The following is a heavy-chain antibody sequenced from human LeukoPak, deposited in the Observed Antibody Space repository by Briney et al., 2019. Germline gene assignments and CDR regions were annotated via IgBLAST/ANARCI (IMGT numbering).Heavy chain of an antibody. CDR3: ARTLYDFWSGPAYYYMDV. CDR2: IYTSGST. V-gene: IGHV4-4*09. J-gene: IGHJ6*03. Sequence: SETLSLTCTVSGGSISSYYWSWIRQPPGKGLEWIGYIYTSGSTNYNPSLKSRVTISVDTSKNQFSLRLSSVAAADTAVYYCARTLYDFWSGPAYYYMDVWGKGTTVTVSS. CDR1: GGSISSYY. D-gene: IGHD3-3*01.